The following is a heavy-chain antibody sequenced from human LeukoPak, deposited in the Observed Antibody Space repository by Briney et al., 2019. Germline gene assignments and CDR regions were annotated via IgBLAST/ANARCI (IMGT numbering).Heavy chain of an antibody. D-gene: IGHD3-10*01. Sequence: GGSLRLSCSASEFTFSSYAMHWVRQAPGKGLEYVSAISSNGGSTYYADSVKGRFTISRDNSKDTLYLQMSCLRAEDAAVYYRVKDVDYYGSGSYLDYWGQGTLVTVSS. CDR3: VKDVDYYGSGSYLDY. J-gene: IGHJ4*02. CDR2: ISSNGGST. CDR1: EFTFSSYA. V-gene: IGHV3-64D*09.